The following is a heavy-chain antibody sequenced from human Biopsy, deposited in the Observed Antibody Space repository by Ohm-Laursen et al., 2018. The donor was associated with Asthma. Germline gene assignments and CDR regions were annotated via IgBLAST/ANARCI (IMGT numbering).Heavy chain of an antibody. V-gene: IGHV3-23*01. CDR3: AKDRDYDILTGPPGFDY. Sequence: SLRLSCTASGFTFSSHAMSWVRQAPGKGPEWVSAFRGSGGSTYYADSVKGRFTISRDNSKNTLYLQMNSLRAEDTAVYYCAKDRDYDILTGPPGFDYWGQGTLVTVSS. D-gene: IGHD3-9*01. J-gene: IGHJ4*02. CDR1: GFTFSSHA. CDR2: FRGSGGST.